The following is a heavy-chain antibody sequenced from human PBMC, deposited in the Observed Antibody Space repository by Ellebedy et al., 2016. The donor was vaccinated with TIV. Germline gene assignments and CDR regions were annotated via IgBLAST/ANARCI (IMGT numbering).Heavy chain of an antibody. D-gene: IGHD4-17*01. CDR1: GFTFSSYS. CDR3: ARDAGYGDYDGFYFDY. CDR2: ISSSSSTI. V-gene: IGHV3-48*04. J-gene: IGHJ4*02. Sequence: GESLKISCAASGFTFSSYSMNWVRQAPGKGLEWVSYISSSSSTIYYADSVKGRFTISRDNAKNSLYLQMNSLRAEDTAVYYCARDAGYGDYDGFYFDYWGQGTLVTVSS.